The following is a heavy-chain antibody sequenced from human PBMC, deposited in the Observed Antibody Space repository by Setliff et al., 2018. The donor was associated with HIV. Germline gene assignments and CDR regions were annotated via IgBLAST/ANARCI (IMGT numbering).Heavy chain of an antibody. D-gene: IGHD3-3*01. CDR2: IHYSGNT. CDR3: ARGGLGVVTSVDS. J-gene: IGHJ4*02. V-gene: IGHV4-31*03. Sequence: SETLSLTCTVSGGSISSGGYYWSWIRQHPGKGLEWIGYIHYSGNTYNNPSLNSRISISVDMSKNKFSLKLSSLTAADTAVYYCARGGLGVVTSVDSWGPGTRVTVS. CDR1: GGSISSGGYY.